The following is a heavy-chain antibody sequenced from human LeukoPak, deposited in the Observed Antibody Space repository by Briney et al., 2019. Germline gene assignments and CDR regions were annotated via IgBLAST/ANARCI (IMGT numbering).Heavy chain of an antibody. Sequence: GGSLRLSCAASGFTFSSYGMHWVRQAPGKGLEWVAFIRYDGSNKYYADSVKGRFTISRDNSKNTLYLQMNSLRAEDTAVYYCAKDLRSIAVELIPYDYWGQGTLVTVSS. J-gene: IGHJ4*02. CDR2: IRYDGSNK. CDR1: GFTFSSYG. V-gene: IGHV3-30*02. D-gene: IGHD6-6*01. CDR3: AKDLRSIAVELIPYDY.